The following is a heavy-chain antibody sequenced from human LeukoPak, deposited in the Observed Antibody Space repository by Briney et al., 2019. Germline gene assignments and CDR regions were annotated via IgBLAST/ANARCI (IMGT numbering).Heavy chain of an antibody. D-gene: IGHD5-18*01. CDR1: GFTFSDYY. J-gene: IGHJ4*02. CDR3: ARHLSGVTGYSYGRGIDY. Sequence: PGGSLRLSCAASGFTFSDYYMSWIRQAPGKGLEWVANIKKDGSENYYVDSVKGRFTISRDNAKKSLYLQMKSLRAEDTAVYYCARHLSGVTGYSYGRGIDYWGQGTLVTVSS. V-gene: IGHV3-7*01. CDR2: IKKDGSEN.